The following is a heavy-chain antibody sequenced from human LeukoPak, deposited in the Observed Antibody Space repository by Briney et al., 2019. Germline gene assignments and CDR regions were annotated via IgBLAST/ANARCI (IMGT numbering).Heavy chain of an antibody. V-gene: IGHV1-18*01. CDR1: GYTFTSYG. CDR2: ISAYNGNT. D-gene: IGHD6-6*01. CDR3: ARGASIAARHVVWVWFDP. J-gene: IGHJ5*02. Sequence: GASVEVSCKASGYTFTSYGISWVRQAPGQGLEWMGWISAYNGNTNYAQKLQGRVTMTTDTSTSTAYMELRSLRSDDTAVYYCARGASIAARHVVWVWFDPWGQGTLVTVSS.